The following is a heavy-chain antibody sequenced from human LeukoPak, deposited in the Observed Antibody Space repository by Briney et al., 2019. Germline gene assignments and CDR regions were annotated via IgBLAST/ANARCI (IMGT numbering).Heavy chain of an antibody. D-gene: IGHD6-13*01. CDR3: AKDQYSWYR. J-gene: IGHJ4*02. V-gene: IGHV3-7*01. Sequence: GGSLRLSCVASGFPFSSYWMTWVRQAPGKGLEWVANIKQDGSKKSYVDSVKGRFTISRDNAKNSLYLQMNSLRAEDTAIYYCAKDQYSWYRWGQGTLVTVSS. CDR1: GFPFSSYW. CDR2: IKQDGSKK.